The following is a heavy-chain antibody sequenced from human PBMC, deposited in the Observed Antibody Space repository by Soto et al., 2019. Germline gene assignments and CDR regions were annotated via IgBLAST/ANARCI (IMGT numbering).Heavy chain of an antibody. CDR1: GGTFSSYT. Sequence: QVQLVQSGAEVKKPGSSVKVSCKASGGTFSSYTISWVRQATGQGLEWMGRIIPILGIANYAQKFQCRVTITADKSASTAYMELSSLRSEDTAVYYCARPHGSGGSCYAWYFDLWGRGTLVTVSS. D-gene: IGHD2-15*01. V-gene: IGHV1-69*02. CDR2: IIPILGIA. CDR3: ARPHGSGGSCYAWYFDL. J-gene: IGHJ2*01.